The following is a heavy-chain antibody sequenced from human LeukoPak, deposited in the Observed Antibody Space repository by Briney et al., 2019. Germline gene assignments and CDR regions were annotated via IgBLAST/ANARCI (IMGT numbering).Heavy chain of an antibody. CDR1: GGTFSSYA. CDR3: ARGYCSGGSCSPYYYFDY. CDR2: IIPIFGTA. Sequence: ASVKVSCKTSGGTFSSYAISWVRQAPGQGLEWMGWIIPIFGTANYAQKFQGRVTITADKSTSTAYMELSSLRSEDTAVYYCARGYCSGGSCSPYYYFDYWGQGTLVTVSS. J-gene: IGHJ4*02. V-gene: IGHV1-69*06. D-gene: IGHD2-15*01.